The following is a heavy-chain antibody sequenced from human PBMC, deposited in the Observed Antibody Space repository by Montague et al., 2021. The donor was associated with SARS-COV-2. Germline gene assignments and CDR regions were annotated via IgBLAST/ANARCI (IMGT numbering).Heavy chain of an antibody. Sequence: PALVKPTQTLTLTCTFSGFSLSTSGMCVSRIRQPPGKALEWLALIDWDGDKRYSPSLKSRLTITKDTSKNQVVLTMTNMDPADTATYYCAHRSRYSGYAYFDYWGQGTLVTVSS. D-gene: IGHD5-12*01. CDR3: AHRSRYSGYAYFDY. V-gene: IGHV2-5*08. J-gene: IGHJ4*02. CDR2: IDWDGDK. CDR1: GFSLSTSGMC.